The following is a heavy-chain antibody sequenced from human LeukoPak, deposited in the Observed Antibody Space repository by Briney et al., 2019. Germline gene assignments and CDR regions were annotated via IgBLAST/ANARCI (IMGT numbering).Heavy chain of an antibody. J-gene: IGHJ5*02. CDR2: IYTSGST. Sequence: PSETLSLTCTVSGGSISSGSYYWSWIRQPAGKGLEWIGRIYTSGSTNYNPSLKSRVTISVDTSKNQFSLKLSSVTAVDTAVYYCARDDYSNPWGQGTLVTVSS. V-gene: IGHV4-61*02. CDR1: GGSISSGSYY. CDR3: ARDDYSNP. D-gene: IGHD4-11*01.